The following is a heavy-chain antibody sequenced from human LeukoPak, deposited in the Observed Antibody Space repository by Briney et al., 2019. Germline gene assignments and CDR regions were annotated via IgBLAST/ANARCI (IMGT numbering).Heavy chain of an antibody. J-gene: IGHJ4*02. CDR2: ISYDGSNK. CDR3: AKEKVVNFDY. V-gene: IGHV3-30*18. Sequence: GGSLRLSCAASGFTFSSYWMSWVRQAPGKGLEWVAVISYDGSNKYYADSVKGRFTISRDNSKNTLYLQMNSLRAEDTAVYYCAKEKVVNFDYWGQGTLVTVSS. CDR1: GFTFSSYW. D-gene: IGHD4-23*01.